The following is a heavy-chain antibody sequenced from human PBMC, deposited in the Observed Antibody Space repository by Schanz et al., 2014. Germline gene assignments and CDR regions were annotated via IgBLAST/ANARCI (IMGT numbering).Heavy chain of an antibody. V-gene: IGHV4-31*03. CDR1: GGFISDGGHY. CDR3: ARAIAAEDGMDV. CDR2: IYYSGST. J-gene: IGHJ6*02. Sequence: QVQLRESGPGLVKPSQTLSLTCTVSGGFISDGGHYWNWIRQHPGKGLEWIGYIYYSGSTYSNPSLKRRVTKSVEPSKKQFSLRLSSVPAEDTAVYCCARAIAAEDGMDVWGQGTTVTVSS.